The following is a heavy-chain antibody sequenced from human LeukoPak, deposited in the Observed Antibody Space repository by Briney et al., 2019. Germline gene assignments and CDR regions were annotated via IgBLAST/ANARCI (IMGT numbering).Heavy chain of an antibody. Sequence: GSLRLSCAASGFTFSTYVMSWVRQAPGKGLEWVSAISGSGGSTYYADSVKGRFTISRDNSKNTLYLQMNSLRAEETAVYYCAKVIPYTDAFDIWGQGTMVTVSS. D-gene: IGHD2-2*02. J-gene: IGHJ3*02. CDR1: GFTFSTYV. CDR2: ISGSGGST. CDR3: AKVIPYTDAFDI. V-gene: IGHV3-23*01.